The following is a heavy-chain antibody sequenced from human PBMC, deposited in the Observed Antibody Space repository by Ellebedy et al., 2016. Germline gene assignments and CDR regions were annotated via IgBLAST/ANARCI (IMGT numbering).Heavy chain of an antibody. CDR2: CNTFSGNT. J-gene: IGHJ4*02. CDR3: AKTSGWGYGEN. Sequence: ASVKVSXXASGYIFITFSIIWVGQLPRQGLEWMGFCNTFSGNTKFAQKFQGRVSMTTDSSTHTAYMDLRSLRSDDTAMYYCAKTSGWGYGENWGQGTLVTVSS. V-gene: IGHV1-18*04. D-gene: IGHD3-10*01. CDR1: GYIFITFS.